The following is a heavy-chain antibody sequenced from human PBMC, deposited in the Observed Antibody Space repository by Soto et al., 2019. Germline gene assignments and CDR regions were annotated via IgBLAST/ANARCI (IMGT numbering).Heavy chain of an antibody. CDR2: ISGSGGST. Sequence: GSLRLSCAASGFNFSSYAMSCVRQAPGKGLEWVSAISGSGGSTYYADSVKGRFTISRDNAKNSLYLQMNSLRAEDTAVYYCARDDIVVVPAAGTYYYYYYMDVWGKGTTVTVSS. J-gene: IGHJ6*03. V-gene: IGHV3-23*01. D-gene: IGHD2-2*01. CDR1: GFNFSSYA. CDR3: ARDDIVVVPAAGTYYYYYYMDV.